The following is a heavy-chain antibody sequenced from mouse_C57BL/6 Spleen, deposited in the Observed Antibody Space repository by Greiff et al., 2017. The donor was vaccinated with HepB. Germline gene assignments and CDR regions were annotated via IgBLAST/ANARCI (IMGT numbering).Heavy chain of an antibody. CDR1: GYAFSSSW. Sequence: VQLQQSGPELVKPGASVKISCKASGYAFSSSWMNWVKQRPGKGLEWIGRIYPGDGDTNYNRKFKGKATLTADKSSSTAYMQLSSLTSEDSAVYFCAGWLPFAYWGQGTLVTVSA. D-gene: IGHD2-2*01. V-gene: IGHV1-82*01. CDR3: AGWLPFAY. J-gene: IGHJ3*01. CDR2: IYPGDGDT.